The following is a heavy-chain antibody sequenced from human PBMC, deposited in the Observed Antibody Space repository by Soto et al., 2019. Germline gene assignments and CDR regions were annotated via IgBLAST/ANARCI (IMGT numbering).Heavy chain of an antibody. CDR2: INHNTNT. D-gene: IGHD3-22*01. J-gene: IGHJ3*02. Sequence: SETLSLTCAVYGGSFSDTYWNWFRQPPGKGLEWIGEINHNTNTNYNPSLTSRVTISVDTSKNQYSLKLSSVTAADTAVYYCARRRITMIVVVFDAFDIWGQGTMVTVSS. CDR1: GGSFSDTY. V-gene: IGHV4-34*01. CDR3: ARRRITMIVVVFDAFDI.